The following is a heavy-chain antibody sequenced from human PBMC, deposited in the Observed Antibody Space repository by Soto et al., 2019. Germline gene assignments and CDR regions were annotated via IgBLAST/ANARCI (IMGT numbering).Heavy chain of an antibody. CDR1: GEPFTDHF. J-gene: IGHJ6*02. CDR3: ARCRVTNYYYCGADV. CDR2: INHGGRT. D-gene: IGHD2-8*01. Sequence: QVQLQQWGAGLLKPSETLSLTCAVSGEPFTDHFCTSIRQAPGKGLEWIGEINHGGRTYFNPSLKSRVTLSVDTSKNQFSLVLVSLTAADTGVYYCARCRVTNYYYCGADVWGQGTTVTVSS. V-gene: IGHV4-34*02.